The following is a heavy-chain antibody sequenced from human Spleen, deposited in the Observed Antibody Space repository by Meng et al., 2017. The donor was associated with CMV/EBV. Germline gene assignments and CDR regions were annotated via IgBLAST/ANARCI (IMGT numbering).Heavy chain of an antibody. Sequence: GESLKISCVASGFVFSNYGIHWVRQAPGKGLEWVALIWYDGSNQHYSESVRGRFTISRDDSKNTLFLQMNSLRAEDTAVYYCARAPPLKYYDFWSAPLTVDYWGQGTLVTVS. V-gene: IGHV3-33*01. CDR2: IWYDGSNQ. D-gene: IGHD3-3*01. CDR1: GFVFSNYG. CDR3: ARAPPLKYYDFWSAPLTVDY. J-gene: IGHJ4*02.